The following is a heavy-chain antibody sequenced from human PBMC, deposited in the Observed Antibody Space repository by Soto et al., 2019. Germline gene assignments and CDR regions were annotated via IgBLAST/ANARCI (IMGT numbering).Heavy chain of an antibody. V-gene: IGHV4-59*01. CDR3: ATGRGDDYSNFYYFGY. Sequence: SETLSLTCTVSGGSISSYYWSWIRQPPGKGLEWIGYIYYSGSTNYNPSLKSRVTISVDTSKNQFSLKLSSVTAADTAVYYCATGRGDDYSNFYYFGYWGQGTLVTVSS. CDR2: IYYSGST. J-gene: IGHJ4*02. CDR1: GGSISSYY. D-gene: IGHD4-4*01.